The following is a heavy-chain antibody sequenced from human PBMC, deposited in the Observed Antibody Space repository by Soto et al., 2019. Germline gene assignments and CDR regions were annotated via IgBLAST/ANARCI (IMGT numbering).Heavy chain of an antibody. CDR2: IRSGGNT. V-gene: IGHV3-66*04. Sequence: LRLSCAASGFTVSSNWVYWVRQAPGKGLEWVSVIRSGGNTYYADSVEGRFTISRDNSKNTVYLQMNSLRAHDTAVYYGVRQNYFSGTAVWGHGTTVTVS. J-gene: IGHJ6*02. D-gene: IGHD3-10*01. CDR3: VRQNYFSGTAV. CDR1: GFTVSSNW.